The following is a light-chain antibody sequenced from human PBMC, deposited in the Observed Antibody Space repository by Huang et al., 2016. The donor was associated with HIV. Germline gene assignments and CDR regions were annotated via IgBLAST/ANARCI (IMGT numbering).Light chain of an antibody. CDR3: QQYDNWPLT. CDR2: GAS. CDR1: HSVSSN. V-gene: IGKV3-15*01. J-gene: IGKJ5*01. Sequence: ERVMTQSPATLSVAPGERVTLSCRASHSVSSNLAWYQQKPGQAPRLLIHGASTRATGIPARFRGSGSGTECTLAISSLQSEDSGVYFCQQYDNWPLTFGQGTRLEMK.